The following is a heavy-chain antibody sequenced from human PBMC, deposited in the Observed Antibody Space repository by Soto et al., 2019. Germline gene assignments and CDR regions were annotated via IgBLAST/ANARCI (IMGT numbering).Heavy chain of an antibody. CDR3: ASDLARGYCRGGSCLYYYGMDV. J-gene: IGHJ6*02. D-gene: IGHD2-15*01. Sequence: QVQLVESGGGVVQPGMALRLSCAASGFTFSSYGMHWVRQAPGKGLEWVAVICYDGSNKYYADSVKGRFTISRDNSYDTLYLQMSILRAEYTAVSYCASDLARGYCRGGSCLYYYGMDVWGQGNTVTVSS. CDR2: ICYDGSNK. CDR1: GFTFSSYG. V-gene: IGHV3-33*01.